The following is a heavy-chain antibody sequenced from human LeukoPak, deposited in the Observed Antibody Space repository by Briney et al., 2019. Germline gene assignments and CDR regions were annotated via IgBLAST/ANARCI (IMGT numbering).Heavy chain of an antibody. J-gene: IGHJ4*02. D-gene: IGHD3-22*01. CDR2: IGLNGYPL. Sequence: PGGSLRLSCAVSGFPFNVYYMSWIRQAPGKGQEWISYIGLNGYPLDYADSVKGRFTISRDNANNLLYLDMDSLTAEDTAVYYCARKDFSSGSFNYWGQGSLVTVSS. CDR1: GFPFNVYY. CDR3: ARKDFSSGSFNY. V-gene: IGHV3-11*04.